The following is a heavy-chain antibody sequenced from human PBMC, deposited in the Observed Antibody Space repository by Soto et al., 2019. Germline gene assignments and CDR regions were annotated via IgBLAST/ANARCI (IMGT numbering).Heavy chain of an antibody. CDR1: GYTFTGYF. D-gene: IGHD1-26*01. V-gene: IGHV1-2*02. J-gene: IGHJ6*02. CDR2: INSKSGGT. Sequence: QVQLVQSGAEVRKPGASVKVSCKASGYTFTGYFMHWVRQAPGQGLEWMGWINSKSGGTNYAQKFQGRVTMTRDTSISTAYMELSRLRSDDTAVYYCARSSGSYSYYGMDVWGQVTTVTVSS. CDR3: ARSSGSYSYYGMDV.